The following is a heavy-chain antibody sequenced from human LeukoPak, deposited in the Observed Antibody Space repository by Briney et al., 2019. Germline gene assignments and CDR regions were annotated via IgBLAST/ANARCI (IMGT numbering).Heavy chain of an antibody. J-gene: IGHJ6*02. Sequence: PGGSLRLSCAASGFTFSSHAMHWVRQAPGKGLEWVAVISYDGGNKYYADSVKGRFTISRDNSKNTLYLQMNSLRAEDTAVYYCASLYDSSGQTLTMWTPRGDGMDVWGQGTTVTVSS. CDR2: ISYDGGNK. D-gene: IGHD3-22*01. V-gene: IGHV3-30*04. CDR1: GFTFSSHA. CDR3: ASLYDSSGQTLTMWTPRGDGMDV.